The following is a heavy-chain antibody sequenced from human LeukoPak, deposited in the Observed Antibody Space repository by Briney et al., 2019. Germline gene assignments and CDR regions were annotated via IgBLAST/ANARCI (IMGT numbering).Heavy chain of an antibody. D-gene: IGHD3-22*01. V-gene: IGHV4-30-4*08. CDR2: IYYSGST. CDR3: ARGGEGYYDSSGYPLYPGFFDY. CDR1: GGSISSGDYY. J-gene: IGHJ4*02. Sequence: SETLSLTCTVSGGSISSGDYYWSWIRQPPGKGLEWIGYIYYSGSTYYNPSLKSRVTISVDTSKNQFSLKLSSVTAADTAVYYCARGGEGYYDSSGYPLYPGFFDYWGQGTLVTVSS.